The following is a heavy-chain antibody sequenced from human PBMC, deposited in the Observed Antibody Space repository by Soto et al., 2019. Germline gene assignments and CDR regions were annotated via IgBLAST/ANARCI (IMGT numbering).Heavy chain of an antibody. Sequence: GGSLRLSCAASGITFNNYALSWVRQAPGKGLEWVSGISGSGANTYYADSVKGRFTISRDNSRNTLSLQMNSLRADDTAVYYCAKNSESSAYSSFDYWGQGTLVTVSS. D-gene: IGHD3-22*01. CDR2: ISGSGANT. J-gene: IGHJ4*02. CDR1: GITFNNYA. V-gene: IGHV3-23*01. CDR3: AKNSESSAYSSFDY.